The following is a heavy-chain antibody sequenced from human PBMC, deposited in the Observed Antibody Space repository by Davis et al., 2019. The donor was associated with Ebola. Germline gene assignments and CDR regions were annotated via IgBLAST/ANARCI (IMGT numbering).Heavy chain of an antibody. CDR1: GGTFSSYA. J-gene: IGHJ5*02. CDR3: ARDMGMVQEANWFDP. D-gene: IGHD3-10*01. Sequence: SVKVSCKASGGTFSSYAISWVRQAPGQGLEWMGRIIPILGIANYAQKFQGRVAITADKSTSTAYMELSSLRSEDTAVYYCARDMGMVQEANWFDPWGQGTLVTVSS. CDR2: IIPILGIA. V-gene: IGHV1-69*04.